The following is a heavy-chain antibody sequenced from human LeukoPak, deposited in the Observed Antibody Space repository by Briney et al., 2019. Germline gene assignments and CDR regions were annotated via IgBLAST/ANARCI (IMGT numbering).Heavy chain of an antibody. CDR1: GFTFSSHR. CDR2: IKKDGSEK. CDR3: ARDLSGITGYTYGRGIDY. J-gene: IGHJ4*02. D-gene: IGHD5-18*01. V-gene: IGHV3-7*01. Sequence: GGSLRLSCAASGFTFSSHRMSWVRQAPGKGLEWVANIKKDGSEKYYVDSVKGRFTISRDDAKTSLYLQMNSLRAEDTAVYYCARDLSGITGYTYGRGIDYWGQGTLVTVSS.